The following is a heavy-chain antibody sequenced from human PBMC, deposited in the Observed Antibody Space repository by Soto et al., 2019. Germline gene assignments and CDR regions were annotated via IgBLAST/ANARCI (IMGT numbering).Heavy chain of an antibody. V-gene: IGHV5-51*01. CDR2: IYPGDSDT. J-gene: IGHJ5*02. CDR3: ARTHSSSWYYNWFDP. D-gene: IGHD6-13*01. CDR1: GYSFTSYW. Sequence: ASLKISCQGSGYSFTSYWIGWVRQMPGKGLEWMGIIYPGDSDTRYSPSFQGQVTISADKSISTAYLQWSSLKASDTAMYYCARTHSSSWYYNWFDPWGQGTLVTVSS.